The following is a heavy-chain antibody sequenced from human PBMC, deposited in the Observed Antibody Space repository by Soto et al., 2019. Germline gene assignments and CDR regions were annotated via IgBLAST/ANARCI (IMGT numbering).Heavy chain of an antibody. J-gene: IGHJ6*02. CDR3: AREGYASSWYYYYYGMDV. Sequence: EVQLVESGGGLVQPGGSLRLSCAASGFTFSSYWMHWVRQAPGKGLVWVSRINSDGSSTSYADSVKGRFTISRDNAKNTLYLQRNSLRAEDTAVYYCAREGYASSWYYYYYGMDVWGQGTTVTVSS. D-gene: IGHD6-13*01. CDR1: GFTFSSYW. V-gene: IGHV3-74*01. CDR2: INSDGSST.